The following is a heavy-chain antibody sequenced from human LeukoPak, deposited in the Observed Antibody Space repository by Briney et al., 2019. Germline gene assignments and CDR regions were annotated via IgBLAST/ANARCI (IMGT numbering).Heavy chain of an antibody. CDR2: INPNSGGT. CDR1: GYTFTGYY. CDR3: ARVVVAAESRRDAFDI. D-gene: IGHD2-15*01. Sequence: GASVKVSCKASGYTFTGYYMHWVRQAPGQGLEWMGWINPNSGGTNYAQKFQGRVTMTRDTSISTAYMELSRLRSDDTAVYYCARVVVAAESRRDAFDIWGQGTMVTVSS. V-gene: IGHV1-2*02. J-gene: IGHJ3*02.